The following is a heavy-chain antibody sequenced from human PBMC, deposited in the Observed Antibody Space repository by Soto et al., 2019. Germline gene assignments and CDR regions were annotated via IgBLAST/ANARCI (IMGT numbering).Heavy chain of an antibody. V-gene: IGHV3-11*01. CDR3: ARVGQDYYYGMDV. J-gene: IGHJ6*02. Sequence: QVQLVESGGGLVKPGGSLTLSCAASGFTFSDYYMTWIRQAPGKGLEWVSYISSTTGTIYYADSVKGRFTISRDNAKNSLNLQMTSLRAEDTAVYYCARVGQDYYYGMDVWGQGTTVTVSS. CDR1: GFTFSDYY. D-gene: IGHD3-16*01. CDR2: ISSTTGTI.